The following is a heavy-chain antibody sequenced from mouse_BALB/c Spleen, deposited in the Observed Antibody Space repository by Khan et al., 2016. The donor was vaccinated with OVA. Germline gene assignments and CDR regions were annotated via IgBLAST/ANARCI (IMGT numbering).Heavy chain of an antibody. CDR1: GYSITSDYA. CDR2: ISYSGNT. D-gene: IGHD1-1*01. J-gene: IGHJ2*01. CDR3: AKVYAEDCDY. V-gene: IGHV3-2*02. Sequence: EVQLVESGPGLVKPSQSLSLTCNVTGYSITSDYAWNWIRQFPGNQLEWMGFISYSGNTNYNPSLKSRIPITRDTSKNQFFLQLNSVTTEDTARCYCAKVYAEDCDYWGQGTTLTVSS.